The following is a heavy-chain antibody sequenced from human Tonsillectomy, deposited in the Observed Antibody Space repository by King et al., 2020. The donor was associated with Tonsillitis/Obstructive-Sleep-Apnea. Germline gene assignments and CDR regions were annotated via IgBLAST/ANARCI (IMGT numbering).Heavy chain of an antibody. CDR3: ARRYCTSSSCYVKYFDY. D-gene: IGHD2-2*01. Sequence: QLVQSGAEVKKPGESLKISCKGSGYSFTNYWIAWVRQMPGKGLEWMGIIYPGDSDTRSSPSFKGQCTTSADKSISPAYLQWSSLKASDTAMYYCARRYCTSSSCYVKYFDYWGQGTLVTVSS. V-gene: IGHV5-51*01. J-gene: IGHJ4*02. CDR2: IYPGDSDT. CDR1: GYSFTNYW.